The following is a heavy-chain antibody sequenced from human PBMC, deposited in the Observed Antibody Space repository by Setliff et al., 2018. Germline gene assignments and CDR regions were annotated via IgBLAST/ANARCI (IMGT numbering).Heavy chain of an antibody. V-gene: IGHV3-30*02. Sequence: PGGSLRLSCATSGFTFSTSAMHWLRQSPDNRLEWLAYIHYGGGHIQYADSVKGRFTVSRDNAMDTLYLQMNSLTAEDTAVYYCARVGSKPQLGWFDPWGQGTLVTVSS. J-gene: IGHJ5*02. CDR3: ARVGSKPQLGWFDP. D-gene: IGHD1-26*01. CDR1: GFTFSTSA. CDR2: IHYGGGHI.